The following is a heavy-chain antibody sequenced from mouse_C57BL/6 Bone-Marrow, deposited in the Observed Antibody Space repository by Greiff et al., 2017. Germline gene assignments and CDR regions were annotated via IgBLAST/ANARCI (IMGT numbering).Heavy chain of an antibody. J-gene: IGHJ4*01. V-gene: IGHV10-1*01. D-gene: IGHD1-1*01. Sequence: EVQVVESGGGLVQPKGSLKLSCAASGFSFNTYAMNWVRQAPGKGLEWVARIRSKSNNYATYYADSVKDSFTISRDDSESMLYLQMNNLKTEDTAMYYCVRPGSLYAMDYWGQGTSVTVSS. CDR2: IRSKSNNYAT. CDR1: GFSFNTYA. CDR3: VRPGSLYAMDY.